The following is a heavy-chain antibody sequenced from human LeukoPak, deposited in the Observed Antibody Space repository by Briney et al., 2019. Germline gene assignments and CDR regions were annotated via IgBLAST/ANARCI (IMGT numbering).Heavy chain of an antibody. D-gene: IGHD3-3*01. CDR3: AICDFWSGYYLFDY. CDR1: GGTFSSYA. CDR2: IIPILGIA. V-gene: IGHV1-69*04. Sequence: ASVKVSCKASGGTFSSYAISWVRQAPGQGLEWMGRIIPILGIANYAQKFQGRVTITADKSTSTAYMELSSLRSEDTAVYYCAICDFWSGYYLFDYWSQGTLVTVSS. J-gene: IGHJ4*02.